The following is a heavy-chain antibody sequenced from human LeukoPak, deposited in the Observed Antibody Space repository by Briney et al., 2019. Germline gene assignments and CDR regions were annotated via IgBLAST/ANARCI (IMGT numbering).Heavy chain of an antibody. CDR1: GGSISNYY. CDR2: IYYSGST. Sequence: SETLSLTCTVSGGSISNYYWSWIRQPPRKGLEWIGYIYYSGSTNYNPSLTSRVTISVDTSKNQFSLKLSSVTAADTAVYYCAKESTSYHWYFDLWGRGTLVTVSS. J-gene: IGHJ2*01. V-gene: IGHV4-59*01. CDR3: AKESTSYHWYFDL.